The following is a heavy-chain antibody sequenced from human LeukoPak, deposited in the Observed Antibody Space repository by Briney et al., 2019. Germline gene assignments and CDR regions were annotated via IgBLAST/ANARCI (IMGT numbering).Heavy chain of an antibody. CDR3: ARRGDY. V-gene: IGHV4-34*01. CDR1: GGSFSGYY. Sequence: SETLSLTCAVYGGSFSGYYWSWIRQPPGKGLEWIGEINHSGSTNYNPSLKSRVTISVDTSKNQFSLKLSSVTAADMAVYYCARRGDYWGQGALVTVSS. CDR2: INHSGST. J-gene: IGHJ4*02.